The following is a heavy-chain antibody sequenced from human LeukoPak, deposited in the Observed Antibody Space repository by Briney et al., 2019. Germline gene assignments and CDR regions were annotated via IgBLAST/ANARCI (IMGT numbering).Heavy chain of an antibody. D-gene: IGHD3-10*01. CDR2: INHSGST. V-gene: IGHV4-39*07. CDR3: ARARGVGDY. J-gene: IGHJ4*02. Sequence: SETLSLTCTVSGGSISSSGYYWSWIRQPPGKGLEWIGEINHSGSTNYNPSLKSRVTISVDTSKNQFSLKLSSVTAADTAVYYCARARGVGDYWGQGTLVTVSS. CDR1: GGSISSSGYY.